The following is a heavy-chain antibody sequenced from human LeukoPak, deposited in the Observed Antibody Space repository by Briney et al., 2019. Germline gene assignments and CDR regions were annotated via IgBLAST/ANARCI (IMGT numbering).Heavy chain of an antibody. J-gene: IGHJ4*02. V-gene: IGHV3-30-3*01. CDR3: ARESRPIVVVVAATSIYFDY. Sequence: PGRSLRLSCTASGFTFSSYAMHWVRQAPGKGLEWVAVISYDGSNKYYADSVKGRFTISRDNSKNTLYLQMNSLRAEDTAVYYCARESRPIVVVVAATSIYFDYWGQGTLATVSS. CDR1: GFTFSSYA. CDR2: ISYDGSNK. D-gene: IGHD2-15*01.